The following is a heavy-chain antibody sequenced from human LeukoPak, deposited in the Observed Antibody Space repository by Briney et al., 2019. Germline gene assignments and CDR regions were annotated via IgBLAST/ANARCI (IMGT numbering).Heavy chain of an antibody. V-gene: IGHV1-2*02. Sequence: ASVKVSCKASGYTFTGYYMHWVRQAPGQGLEWMGWINPNSGGTNYAQKFQGRVTMTRDTSISTAYMELSRLRSDDTAVYYCANSMVRGVIARWDAFDIWGQGTMVTVSS. CDR1: GYTFTGYY. CDR3: ANSMVRGVIARWDAFDI. CDR2: INPNSGGT. D-gene: IGHD3-10*01. J-gene: IGHJ3*02.